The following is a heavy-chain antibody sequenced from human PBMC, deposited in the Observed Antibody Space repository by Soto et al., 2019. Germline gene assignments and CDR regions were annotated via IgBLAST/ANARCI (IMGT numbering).Heavy chain of an antibody. J-gene: IGHJ4*02. CDR2: SYHSGST. D-gene: IGHD6-6*01. Sequence: SETLSLTCTVSGASITSLYYYWGWIRQPPGKGLEWTGSSYHSGSTYYAPSLMSRVAMSVDTSKNQFSLKLNSVTAADTAVYYCARRGWGSSSFFDYWGQGTLVTVSS. CDR1: GASITSLYYY. CDR3: ARRGWGSSSFFDY. V-gene: IGHV4-39*01.